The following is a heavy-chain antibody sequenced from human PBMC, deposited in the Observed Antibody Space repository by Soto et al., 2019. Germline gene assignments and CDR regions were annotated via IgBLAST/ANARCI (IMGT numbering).Heavy chain of an antibody. Sequence: PSETLSLTCTVSGGSISSSSDYWAWVRQPPGKGLEWIGSVYYSGTTYYNPSLKSRVTISEDTSKNQFSLKLSSVTAADTAVFYCARLIHCKTTSCYFDYWGQGTLVTVSS. CDR3: ARLIHCKTTSCYFDY. J-gene: IGHJ4*02. CDR2: VYYSGTT. CDR1: GGSISSSSDY. D-gene: IGHD2-2*01. V-gene: IGHV4-39*01.